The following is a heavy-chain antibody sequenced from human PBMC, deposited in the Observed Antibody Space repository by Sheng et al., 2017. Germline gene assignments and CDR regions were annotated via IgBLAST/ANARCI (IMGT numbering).Heavy chain of an antibody. J-gene: IGHJ6*02. Sequence: QVQLVESGGGLVKPGGSLRLSCAASGFTFSDYYMSWIRQAPGKGLEWVSYISSSSSYTNYADSVKGRFTISRDNAKNSLYLQMNSLRAEDTAVYYCARVGCSSTSCYVRDPNYYGMDVWDQGP. D-gene: IGHD2-2*01. CDR3: ARVGCSSTSCYVRDPNYYGMDV. CDR2: ISSSSSYT. CDR1: GFTFSDYY. V-gene: IGHV3-11*06.